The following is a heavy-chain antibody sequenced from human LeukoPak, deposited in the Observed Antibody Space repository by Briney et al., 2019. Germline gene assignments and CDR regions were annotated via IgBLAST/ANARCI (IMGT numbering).Heavy chain of an antibody. CDR2: IYTSGST. CDR3: ARDLMTTVTIRYFDY. CDR1: GGSISSYY. D-gene: IGHD4-17*01. J-gene: IGHJ4*02. V-gene: IGHV4-4*07. Sequence: SETLSLTCTVSGGSISSYYWSWIRQPAGKRLEWIGRIYTSGSTNYNPSLKSRVTMSVDTSKNQFSLKLSSVTAADTAVYYCARDLMTTVTIRYFDYWGQGTLVTVSS.